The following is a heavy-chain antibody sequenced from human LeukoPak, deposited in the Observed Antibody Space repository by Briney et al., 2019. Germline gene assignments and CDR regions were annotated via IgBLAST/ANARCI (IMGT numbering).Heavy chain of an antibody. V-gene: IGHV3-33*03. CDR2: IWYDGSNK. CDR3: ARGYSGYDSAIKTPPYYYYGMDV. J-gene: IGHJ6*02. D-gene: IGHD5-12*01. Sequence: PGGALRLSCAASGFTCSSYGMHWVRQAPGKGLEWVAVIWYDGSNKYYADSVKGRFTISRDNAKNSLYLQMNSLRAEDTAVYYCARGYSGYDSAIKTPPYYYYGMDVWGQGTTVTVSS. CDR1: GFTCSSYG.